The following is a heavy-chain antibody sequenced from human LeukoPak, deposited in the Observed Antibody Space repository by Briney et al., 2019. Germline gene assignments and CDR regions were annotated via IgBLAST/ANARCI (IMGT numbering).Heavy chain of an antibody. CDR1: GYTFTSYG. CDR2: ISAYNGNT. D-gene: IGHD2-2*01. CDR3: ARDGPYCSSTSCYYYDYYYGMDV. J-gene: IGHJ6*02. Sequence: GASVKVSCKASGYTFTSYGISWVRQAPGQGLEWMGWISAYNGNTNYAQKLQGRVTMTTDTSTSTAYMELRSLRSDDTAVYYCARDGPYCSSTSCYYYDYYYGMDVWGQGTTVTVSS. V-gene: IGHV1-18*01.